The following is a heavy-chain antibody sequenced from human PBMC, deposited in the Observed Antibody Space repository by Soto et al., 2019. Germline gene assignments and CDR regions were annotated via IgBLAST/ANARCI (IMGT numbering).Heavy chain of an antibody. CDR1: GYTFTSYY. J-gene: IGHJ5*02. Sequence: ASVKVSCKASGYTFTSYYMHWVRQAPGQGLEWKGIINPSGGSTSYAQKFQGRVTMTRDTSTSTVYMELSSLRSEDTAVYYCARYFGITIFGVVIASYNWFDPWGQGTLVTVSS. D-gene: IGHD3-3*01. CDR2: INPSGGST. V-gene: IGHV1-46*01. CDR3: ARYFGITIFGVVIASYNWFDP.